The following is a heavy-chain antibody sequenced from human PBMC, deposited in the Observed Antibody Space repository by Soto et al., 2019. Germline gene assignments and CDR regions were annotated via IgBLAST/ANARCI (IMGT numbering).Heavy chain of an antibody. J-gene: IGHJ4*02. Sequence: QVQLQESGPGLVRPSETLSLTCTVSSDSISSYYWIWIRQSPGKGLEWIGYTDYSGNTNYNPSLKSRVTISGDTSNNQFSPRLSSVTAADTAVYYCARAVGDPLYYLDYWGQGTLVTVSS. CDR3: ARAVGDPLYYLDY. V-gene: IGHV4-59*08. CDR2: TDYSGNT. CDR1: SDSISSYY. D-gene: IGHD6-19*01.